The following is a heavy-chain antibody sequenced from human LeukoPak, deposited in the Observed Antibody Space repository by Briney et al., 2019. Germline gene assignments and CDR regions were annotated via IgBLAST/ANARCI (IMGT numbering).Heavy chain of an antibody. Sequence: ASVKVSCKASGGTFSSYAISWVRQAPGQGLEWMGGIIPIFGTANYAQKFQGRATITTDESTSTAYMELSSLRSEDTAVYYCARDRDYYDSSGIPEYYFDYWGQGTLVTVSS. CDR2: IIPIFGTA. V-gene: IGHV1-69*05. J-gene: IGHJ4*02. D-gene: IGHD3-22*01. CDR1: GGTFSSYA. CDR3: ARDRDYYDSSGIPEYYFDY.